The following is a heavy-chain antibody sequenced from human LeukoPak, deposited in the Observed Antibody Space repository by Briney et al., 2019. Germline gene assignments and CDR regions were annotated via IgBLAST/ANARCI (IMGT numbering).Heavy chain of an antibody. V-gene: IGHV3-21*01. Sequence: PGGSLRLSCAASGFTFSSYSMNWVRQAPGKGLEWVSSISSSSSYIYYADSVKGRFAISRDNAKNSLYLQMNSLRAEDTAVYYCAMDYYDSSGYLSWGQGTLVTVSS. CDR1: GFTFSSYS. CDR3: AMDYYDSSGYLS. CDR2: ISSSSSYI. D-gene: IGHD3-22*01. J-gene: IGHJ5*02.